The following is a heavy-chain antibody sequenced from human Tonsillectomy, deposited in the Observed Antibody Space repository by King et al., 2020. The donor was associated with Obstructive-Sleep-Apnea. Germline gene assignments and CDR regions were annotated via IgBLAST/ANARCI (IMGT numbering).Heavy chain of an antibody. J-gene: IGHJ4*02. CDR3: AKEGGGSGVYWVDS. D-gene: IGHD3-10*01. CDR1: GFTFSTDA. CDR2: INRRGTT. V-gene: IGHV3-23*04. Sequence: VQLVESGGGLVQPGGSLRLSCAASGFTFSTDAISWVRQAPGKGLEWVSAINRRGTTFFAGSVRGRFTISRDNSKYTVDLQVNSLRAEDTAIYYCAKEGGGSGVYWVDSWGQGTLVTVSS.